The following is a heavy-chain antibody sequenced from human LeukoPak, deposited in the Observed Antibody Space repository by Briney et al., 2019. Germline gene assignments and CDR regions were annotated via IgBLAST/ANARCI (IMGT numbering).Heavy chain of an antibody. J-gene: IGHJ3*02. CDR1: GGSFSGYY. CDR2: IYYSGST. Sequence: PSETLSLTCAVYGGSFSGYYWSWIRQPPGKGLEWIGYIYYSGSTYYNPSLKSRVTISVDTSKNQFSLKLSSVTAADTAVYYCARDLQSHRARIYGSGSSGAFDIWGQGTMVTVSS. D-gene: IGHD3-10*01. V-gene: IGHV4-30-4*01. CDR3: ARDLQSHRARIYGSGSSGAFDI.